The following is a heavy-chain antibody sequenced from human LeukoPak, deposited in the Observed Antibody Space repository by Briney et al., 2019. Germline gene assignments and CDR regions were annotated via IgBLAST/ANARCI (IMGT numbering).Heavy chain of an antibody. CDR3: ARQVYYDILWGTFDY. D-gene: IGHD3-9*01. CDR2: IYYSGST. CDR1: GGSISSSSYY. Sequence: SETLSLTCTVSGGSISSSSYYWGWIRQPPGKGLEWIGSIYYSGSTYYNPSLKSRVTISVDTSKNQFSLKLSSVTAADTAVYYCARQVYYDILWGTFDYWGQGTLVTVSS. V-gene: IGHV4-39*01. J-gene: IGHJ4*02.